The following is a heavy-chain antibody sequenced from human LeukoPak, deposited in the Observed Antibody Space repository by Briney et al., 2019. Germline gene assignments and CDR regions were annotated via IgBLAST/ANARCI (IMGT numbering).Heavy chain of an antibody. CDR2: ISAYNGNT. Sequence: ASVKVSCKASGYTFTSYGISWVRQAPGQGLEWMGWISAYNGNTNYAQKLQGRVTMTTDTSTSTAYMELRSLRSDDTAVYYCARDDYTLGYCSSTSCRNWFGPWGQGTLVTVSS. CDR3: ARDDYTLGYCSSTSCRNWFGP. J-gene: IGHJ5*02. D-gene: IGHD2-2*01. V-gene: IGHV1-18*01. CDR1: GYTFTSYG.